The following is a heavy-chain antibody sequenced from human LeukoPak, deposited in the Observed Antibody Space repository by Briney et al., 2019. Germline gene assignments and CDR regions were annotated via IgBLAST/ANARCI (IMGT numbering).Heavy chain of an antibody. CDR2: INHSGST. D-gene: IGHD5-18*01. CDR1: GGSFSGYY. Sequence: SETLSLTCAVYGGSFSGYYWSWIRQPPGKGLEWIGEINHSGSTNYNPSLKSRVTISVDTSKNQFSLKLSSVTAADTAVYYCARGGEYSYGMIDYWGQGTLVTVSS. CDR3: ARGGEYSYGMIDY. V-gene: IGHV4-34*01. J-gene: IGHJ4*02.